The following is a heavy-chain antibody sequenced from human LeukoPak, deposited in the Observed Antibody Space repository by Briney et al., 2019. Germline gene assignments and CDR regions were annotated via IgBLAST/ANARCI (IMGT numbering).Heavy chain of an antibody. CDR2: IFPGDSDT. V-gene: IGHV5-51*01. Sequence: GESLKIPCTVSGYSFTYYWIGWVRRMPGKGLEWMGIIFPGDSDTRYSPSFQGQVTISADKSISTAYLQWSSLKASDTAMYYCARRASGTYSPFDFWGQGTLVTVSS. D-gene: IGHD1-26*01. CDR1: GYSFTYYW. CDR3: ARRASGTYSPFDF. J-gene: IGHJ4*02.